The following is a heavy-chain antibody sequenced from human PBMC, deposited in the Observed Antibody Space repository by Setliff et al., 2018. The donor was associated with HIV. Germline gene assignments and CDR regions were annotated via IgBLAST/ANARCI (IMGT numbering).Heavy chain of an antibody. CDR1: GGSFSGYY. CDR2: INHSGST. Sequence: PSATLSLTCAVYGGSFSGYYWSWIRQPPGKGLEWIGEINHSGSTNYNPSLKSRVTISVDTSKTQFSLKLSSVTAADTAVYYCARAPWSGYFDYWGQGTLVTVSS. J-gene: IGHJ4*02. V-gene: IGHV4-34*01. CDR3: ARAPWSGYFDY. D-gene: IGHD3-3*01.